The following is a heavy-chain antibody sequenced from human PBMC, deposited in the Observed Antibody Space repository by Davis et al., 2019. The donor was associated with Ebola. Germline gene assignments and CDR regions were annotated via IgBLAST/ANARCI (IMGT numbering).Heavy chain of an antibody. D-gene: IGHD2-2*01. Sequence: ESLKISCAASGFTFSGYWMHWVRQAPGKGLVWVSRITRDGSSTIFADSVRGRFTVSRDNAKNTLYLQMNSLRAEDTAVYYCVRGADAAMIDYWGQGTLVTVSS. V-gene: IGHV3-74*01. CDR1: GFTFSGYW. CDR3: VRGADAAMIDY. CDR2: ITRDGSST. J-gene: IGHJ4*02.